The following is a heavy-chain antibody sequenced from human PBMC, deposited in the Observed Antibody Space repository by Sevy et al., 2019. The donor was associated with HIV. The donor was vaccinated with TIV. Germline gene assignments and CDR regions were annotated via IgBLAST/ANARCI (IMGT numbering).Heavy chain of an antibody. CDR3: RGRRYYYYGMDV. V-gene: IGHV3-49*03. CDR2: IRSKAYGGTT. CDR1: GFTFGDYA. J-gene: IGHJ6*02. Sequence: GGSLRLSCTASGFTFGDYAMSWFRQAPGKGLEWVGFIRSKAYGGTTEYAAFVKGRFTISRDDSKSIAYLQMNSLKAEDTAVYYCRGRRYYYYGMDVWGQGTTVTVSS.